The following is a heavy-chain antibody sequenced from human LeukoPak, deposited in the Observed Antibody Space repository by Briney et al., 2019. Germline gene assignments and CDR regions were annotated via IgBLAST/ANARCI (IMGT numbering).Heavy chain of an antibody. Sequence: GGSLRLSCAASGFAFSNSWMSWVRQAPGKGLEWVANINHEGGDTHYVDSVKGRFTISRDNAKDSLYLQMNSLRAEDAAVYYCATYINWVAGDVWGQGTTVTVSS. CDR3: ATYINWVAGDV. CDR1: GFAFSNSW. CDR2: INHEGGDT. J-gene: IGHJ6*02. V-gene: IGHV3-7*01. D-gene: IGHD1-1*01.